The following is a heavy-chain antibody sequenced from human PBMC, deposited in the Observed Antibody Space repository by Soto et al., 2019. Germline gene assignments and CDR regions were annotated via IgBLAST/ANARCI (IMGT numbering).Heavy chain of an antibody. V-gene: IGHV3-53*01. J-gene: IGHJ4*02. Sequence: EVQLVESGGGLIQPGGSLRLSCAVSGFTVSNNYMSWGRQAPGKGLEGVSVIYSGGYTAYGDSVKGRFAISRDNSKNTLYLQRNTRGAAATAFSSCATQPGGGGYWGQGTLVTVSS. CDR2: IYSGGYT. CDR1: GFTVSNNY. CDR3: ATQPGGGGY. D-gene: IGHD2-2*01.